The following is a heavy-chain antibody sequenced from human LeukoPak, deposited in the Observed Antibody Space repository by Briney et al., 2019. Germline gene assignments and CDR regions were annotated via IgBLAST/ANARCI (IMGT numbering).Heavy chain of an antibody. V-gene: IGHV1-46*01. J-gene: IGHJ4*02. CDR2: INPSGGST. Sequence: GASVKVSCKASGYTFTSYYMHWVRQAPGQGLEWMGIINPSGGSTSYAQKFQGRVTMTRDTSTSTVYMELSSLRSEDTAVYYCAKAATYDYVWGSSTNFDYWGQGTLVTVSS. CDR1: GYTFTSYY. D-gene: IGHD3-16*01. CDR3: AKAATYDYVWGSSTNFDY.